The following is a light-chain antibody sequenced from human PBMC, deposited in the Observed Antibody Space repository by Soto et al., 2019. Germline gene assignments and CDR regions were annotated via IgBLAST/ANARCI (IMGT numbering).Light chain of an antibody. CDR3: MQSLQLRT. Sequence: DIVLTQTPLSSPVTLGQPASFSCRSSRSLLHSDGNTYLSWLHQRPGQPPRLLIYQISERLSGVPDRFSGSGAGTSFTLKISRVEAQDVGIYFCMQSLQLRTFGQGTKVEIK. V-gene: IGKV2-24*01. J-gene: IGKJ1*01. CDR2: QIS. CDR1: RSLLHSDGNTY.